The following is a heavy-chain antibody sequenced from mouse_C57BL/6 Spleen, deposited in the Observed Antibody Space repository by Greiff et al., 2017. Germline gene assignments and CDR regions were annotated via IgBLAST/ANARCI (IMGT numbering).Heavy chain of an antibody. V-gene: IGHV1-4*01. CDR1: GYTFTSYT. J-gene: IGHJ2*01. Sequence: VQLQQSGAELARPGASVKMSCKASGYTFTSYTMHWVKQRPGQGLEWIGYINPSSGYTKYNQKFKDKATLTADKSSSTAYMQLSILTSEDSAVYYWARSTYFDYWGQGTTLTVSS. CDR2: INPSSGYT. D-gene: IGHD5-1*01. CDR3: ARSTYFDY.